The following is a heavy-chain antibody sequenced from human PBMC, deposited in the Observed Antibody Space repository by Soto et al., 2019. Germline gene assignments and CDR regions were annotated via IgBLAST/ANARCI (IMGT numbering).Heavy chain of an antibody. V-gene: IGHV3-53*01. CDR3: ARDRDTSAPVDYGMDV. J-gene: IGHJ6*02. CDR1: GVTVRSNY. CDR2: IYSGGST. Sequence: LGGPLGLSCAASGVTVRSNYMSWVRPAPGKGLEWVSVIYSGGSTYYADSVKGRFTISKDNSKNTLYLQMNSLRAEDTAVYYCARDRDTSAPVDYGMDVWGQGTTVTVSS. D-gene: IGHD5-18*01.